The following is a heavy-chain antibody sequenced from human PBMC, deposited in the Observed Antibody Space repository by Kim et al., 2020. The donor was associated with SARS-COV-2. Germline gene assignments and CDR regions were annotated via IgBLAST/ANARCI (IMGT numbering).Heavy chain of an antibody. CDR1: GGSFSGYY. CDR3: AMGVAGAFDY. D-gene: IGHD6-19*01. V-gene: IGHV4-34*01. Sequence: SETLSLTCAVYGGSFSGYYWSWIRQPPGKGLEWIGEINHSGSTNYNPSLKSRVTISVDTSKNQFSLKLSSVTAADTAVYYCAMGVAGAFDYWGQGTLVTVSS. J-gene: IGHJ4*02. CDR2: INHSGST.